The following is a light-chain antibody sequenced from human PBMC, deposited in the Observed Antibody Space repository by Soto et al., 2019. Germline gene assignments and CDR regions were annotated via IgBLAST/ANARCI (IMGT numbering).Light chain of an antibody. CDR3: QHHNSYSQT. J-gene: IGKJ1*01. CDR1: QSIRHY. V-gene: IGKV1-5*01. Sequence: DIQMTQSPPTLSASVGDRVTITCRASQSIRHYLAWYQQMPGKAPKLLIYGASTLQSGVPSRFGGSGSGTEFTLTLSSLQPDDFGTYFCQHHNSYSQTFGQGTKVDI. CDR2: GAS.